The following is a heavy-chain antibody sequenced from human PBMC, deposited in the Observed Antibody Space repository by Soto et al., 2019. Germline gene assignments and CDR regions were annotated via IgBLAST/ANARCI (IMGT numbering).Heavy chain of an antibody. CDR1: GGSIRSGDDS. CDR3: DRGRAGVIDY. D-gene: IGHD2-21*01. CDR2: IYHSGAT. J-gene: IGHJ4*02. V-gene: IGHV4-30-2*01. Sequence: TLSLPCAVSGGSIRSGDDSGSWIRQPPGKGLDWIGYIYHSGATYTNPSLKSRVTISVDTSKNQFSLRLSSVTAADTAVYYCDRGRAGVIDYWGQGTLVTVSS.